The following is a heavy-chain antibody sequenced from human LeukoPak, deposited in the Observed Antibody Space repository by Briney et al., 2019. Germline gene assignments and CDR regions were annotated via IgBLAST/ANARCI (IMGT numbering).Heavy chain of an antibody. D-gene: IGHD6-19*01. V-gene: IGHV3-30*02. CDR2: IRYDGGIK. J-gene: IGHJ4*02. CDR1: GFTFNSYG. Sequence: PGGSLRLSCAASGFTFNSYGMHWVRQAPGKGLDWVAFIRYDGGIKHYADSVKGRFTISRDNSKNTLFLQMNSLRPEDTALYYCGKGSSTSGCPDYWGQGTLVTVSS. CDR3: GKGSSTSGCPDY.